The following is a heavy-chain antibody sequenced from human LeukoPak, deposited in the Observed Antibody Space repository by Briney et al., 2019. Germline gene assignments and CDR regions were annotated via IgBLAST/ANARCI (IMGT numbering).Heavy chain of an antibody. V-gene: IGHV1-2*02. D-gene: IGHD3-22*01. CDR2: INPNSGGT. CDR3: ARKERPYYYDSSGAHDAFDI. Sequence: ASVKVSCEASGYTFTGYYMHWGRHAPGQRLECMGWINPNSGGTNYAQKFQGRVTMTRDTSISTAYMELSRLRSDDTAVYYCARKERPYYYDSSGAHDAFDIWGQGTMVTVSS. CDR1: GYTFTGYY. J-gene: IGHJ3*02.